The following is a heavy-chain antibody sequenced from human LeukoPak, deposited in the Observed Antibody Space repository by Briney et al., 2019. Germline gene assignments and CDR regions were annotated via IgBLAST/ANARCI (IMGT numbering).Heavy chain of an antibody. D-gene: IGHD4-17*01. J-gene: IGHJ4*02. V-gene: IGHV3-64*01. Sequence: AGGSLRLSCAASGFTFSSYSMHWVRQAPGKGLEYVSAISSNGGSRYYANSVKGRFTISRDNSKNTLYLQMGSLRTEDMAVYYCASVYGDYGGGYSYWGQGTLVTVSS. CDR3: ASVYGDYGGGYSY. CDR1: GFTFSSYS. CDR2: ISSNGGSR.